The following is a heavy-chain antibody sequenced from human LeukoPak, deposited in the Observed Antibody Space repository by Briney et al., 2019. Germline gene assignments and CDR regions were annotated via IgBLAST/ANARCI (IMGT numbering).Heavy chain of an antibody. CDR2: IYTSGST. V-gene: IGHV4-61*02. J-gene: IGHJ4*02. CDR1: GDSITSGGYY. CDR3: ARAYYDFWSRDYFDY. D-gene: IGHD3-3*01. Sequence: PSQTLSLTCTVSGDSITSGGYYWSWIRQPAGKGLEWIGRIYTSGSTNYNPSLKSRVTISVDTSKNQFSLKLSSVTAADTAVYYCARAYYDFWSRDYFDYWGQGTLVTVSS.